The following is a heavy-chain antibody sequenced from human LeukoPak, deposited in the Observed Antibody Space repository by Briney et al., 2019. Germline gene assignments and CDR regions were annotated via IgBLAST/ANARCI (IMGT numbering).Heavy chain of an antibody. V-gene: IGHV3-21*01. J-gene: IGHJ4*02. CDR2: ISSSSSSI. CDR3: ARASGDIVETATMGSY. CDR1: GFTFNSYS. Sequence: GGSLRLSCAASGFTFNSYSMNWVRQAPGKGLEWVSSISSSSSSIYYADSVKGRFTISRDNAKNSLYLQMNSLRAEDTAVYYCARASGDIVETATMGSYWGQGTLVTVPS. D-gene: IGHD5-18*01.